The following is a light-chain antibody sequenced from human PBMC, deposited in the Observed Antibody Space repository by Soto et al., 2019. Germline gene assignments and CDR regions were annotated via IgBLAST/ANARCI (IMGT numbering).Light chain of an antibody. CDR3: QLYGSSPPRYT. CDR2: AAS. J-gene: IGKJ2*01. V-gene: IGKV3-20*01. CDR1: QSVSSSY. Sequence: ESVLTQSPGTLSLSPGERAALSSRASQSVSSSYLAWYQQKSGQAPRLLIYAASTRATGIPDRFSGSGSGTDFTLTISRLEPEDFAVYFCQLYGSSPPRYTFGQGTKLEIK.